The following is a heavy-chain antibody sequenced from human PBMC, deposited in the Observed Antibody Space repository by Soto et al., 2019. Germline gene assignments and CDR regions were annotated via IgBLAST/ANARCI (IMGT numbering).Heavy chain of an antibody. D-gene: IGHD3-10*01. J-gene: IGHJ4*02. Sequence: SETLSLTCIVSGGSITRRSSYWAWIRQPPGKGLEWVGTFYDGNTYHNPSRRSRITIAVDTSKNQFSLKLNSVAAADTAFYYCATTRGLAVGGSFDYWGQGMLVTVPQ. V-gene: IGHV4-39*01. CDR1: GGSITRRSSY. CDR2: FYDGNT. CDR3: ATTRGLAVGGSFDY.